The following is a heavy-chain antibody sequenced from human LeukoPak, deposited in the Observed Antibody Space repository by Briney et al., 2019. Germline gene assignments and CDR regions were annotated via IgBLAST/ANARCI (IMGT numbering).Heavy chain of an antibody. D-gene: IGHD6-13*01. V-gene: IGHV4-34*01. J-gene: IGHJ6*03. CDR1: GGSFSGYY. Sequence: SETLSLTCAVYGGSFSGYYWSWIRQPPGKGLEWIGEINHSGSTNYNPSLKSRVTISVDTSKNQFSLKLSSVTAADTAVYYCARWVKGGSEVAAAGTPSRNNYYYYMDVWGKGTTVTVSS. CDR3: ARWVKGGSEVAAAGTPSRNNYYYYMDV. CDR2: INHSGST.